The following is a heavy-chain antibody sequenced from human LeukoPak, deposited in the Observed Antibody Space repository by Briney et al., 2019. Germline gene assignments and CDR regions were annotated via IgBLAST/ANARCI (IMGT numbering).Heavy chain of an antibody. CDR3: ARDRSLVTTVTQGRRDYYYYYMDV. D-gene: IGHD4-11*01. V-gene: IGHV1-46*01. J-gene: IGHJ6*03. CDR2: INPSGGST. CDR1: GYTFTSYY. Sequence: GASVKVSCKASGYTFTSYYMHWVRQAPGQGLEWMGIINPSGGSTSYAQKFQGRVTMTRDTSTSTVYMELSSLRSEDTAVYYCARDRSLVTTVTQGRRDYYYYYMDVWGKGTTVTVSS.